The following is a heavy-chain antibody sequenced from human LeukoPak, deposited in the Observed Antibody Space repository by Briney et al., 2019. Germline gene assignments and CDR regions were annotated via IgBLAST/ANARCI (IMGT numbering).Heavy chain of an antibody. J-gene: IGHJ4*02. CDR2: INPNSGGT. V-gene: IGHV1-2*02. CDR3: ARDRYRRTTNYDDSSGYTEAVDY. Sequence: ASVKVSCKASGYTFTGHYMHWVRQAPGHGLEWMAWINPNSGGTNYAQKFQGRVTMTRDTSISTAYMELSRLTSDDTAVYYCARDRYRRTTNYDDSSGYTEAVDYWGQGTLVTVSS. CDR1: GYTFTGHY. D-gene: IGHD3-22*01.